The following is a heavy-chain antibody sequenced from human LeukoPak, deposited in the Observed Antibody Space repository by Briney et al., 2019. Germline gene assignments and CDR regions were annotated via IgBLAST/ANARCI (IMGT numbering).Heavy chain of an antibody. D-gene: IGHD1-26*01. J-gene: IGHJ4*02. V-gene: IGHV4-4*07. CDR3: ARLALQEVGATQTYYLDY. CDR1: GGSISSYY. Sequence: SETLSLTCTVSGGSISSYYWSWIRQPAGKGLEWIGRIYTSGNTNYNPSLKSRVTISVDTSKIQFSLKLSSVTAADTAVYYCARLALQEVGATQTYYLDYWGQGTLVTVSS. CDR2: IYTSGNT.